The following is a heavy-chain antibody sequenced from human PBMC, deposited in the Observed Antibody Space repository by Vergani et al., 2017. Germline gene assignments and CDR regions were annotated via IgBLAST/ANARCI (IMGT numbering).Heavy chain of an antibody. Sequence: EVQLVESGGGLVQPGGSLRLSCTASGFTATSHYMSWVRQAPGKGLECVSIIYSGGDTDYADSVKGRFIISRDTFKNTVYLQMNSLRTEDAAVYYCARVGYCTGGSCYFDGKPLFDSWGQGTLVSVSS. CDR2: IYSGGDT. CDR1: GFTATSHY. CDR3: ARVGYCTGGSCYFDGKPLFDS. J-gene: IGHJ5*01. D-gene: IGHD2-15*01. V-gene: IGHV3-66*02.